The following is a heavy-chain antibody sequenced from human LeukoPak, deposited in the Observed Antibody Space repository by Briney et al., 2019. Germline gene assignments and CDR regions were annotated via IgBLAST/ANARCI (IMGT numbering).Heavy chain of an antibody. V-gene: IGHV3-53*01. D-gene: IGHD3-22*01. Sequence: GGSLRLSCAASGFTVKSNYMYWVRQAPGKGLEWVSVICVGGNTYYADSVQGRFTLSRDNFKNSLYLQMNFLRAEDTAVYYCARGGSGYSLDYRGQGTLVTVSS. CDR1: GFTVKSNY. J-gene: IGHJ4*02. CDR2: ICVGGNT. CDR3: ARGGSGYSLDY.